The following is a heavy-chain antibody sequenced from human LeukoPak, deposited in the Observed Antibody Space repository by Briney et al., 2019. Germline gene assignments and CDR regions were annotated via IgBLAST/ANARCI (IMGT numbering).Heavy chain of an antibody. D-gene: IGHD1-26*01. CDR3: ARAGGGVTFYYYYYMDV. CDR2: INPNSGGT. V-gene: IGHV1-2*06. CDR1: GYTFTGYY. Sequence: ASVKVSCKASGYTFTGYYMHWVRQASGQRLEWMGRINPNSGGTNYAQKFQGRVTMTRDTSISTAYMELSRLRSDDTAVYYCARAGGGVTFYYYYYMDVWGKGTTVTVSS. J-gene: IGHJ6*03.